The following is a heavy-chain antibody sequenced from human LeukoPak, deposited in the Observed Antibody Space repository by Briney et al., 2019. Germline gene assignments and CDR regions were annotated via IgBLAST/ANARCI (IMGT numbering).Heavy chain of an antibody. V-gene: IGHV3-30*04. CDR1: GFTFSSYA. Sequence: GRSLRLSCAASGFTFSSYALHWVRQAPGKGLEWVAVISYDGSNKYADSVKGRFTISRDNSKNTLYLQMNSLRAEDTAVYYCALNRGSGWYFHYWGQGTLVTVSS. CDR2: ISYDGSNK. J-gene: IGHJ4*02. CDR3: ALNRGSGWYFHY. D-gene: IGHD6-19*01.